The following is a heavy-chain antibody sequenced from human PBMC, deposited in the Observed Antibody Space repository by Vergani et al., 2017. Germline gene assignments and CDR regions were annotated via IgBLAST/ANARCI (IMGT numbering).Heavy chain of an antibody. CDR3: AKDGGSSYDFWSGYYEGLYGMDV. Sequence: EVQLVESGGGLVQPGGSLKLSCAASGFTFSGSAMHWVRQASGKGLEWVGRIRSKANSYATAYAASVKGRFTISRDNSKNTLYLQMNSLRAEDTAVYYCAKDGGSSYDFWSGYYEGLYGMDVWGQGTTVTVSS. J-gene: IGHJ6*02. V-gene: IGHV3-73*01. CDR2: IRSKANSYAT. D-gene: IGHD3-3*01. CDR1: GFTFSGSA.